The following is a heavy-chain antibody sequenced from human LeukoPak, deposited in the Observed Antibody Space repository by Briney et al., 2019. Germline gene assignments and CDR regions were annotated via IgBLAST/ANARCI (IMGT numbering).Heavy chain of an antibody. CDR1: GDSMSSGNW. CDR2: IFHTGNT. CDR3: ARDVSAIRGAPPSAFDI. D-gene: IGHD3-10*01. V-gene: IGHV4-4*02. J-gene: IGHJ3*02. Sequence: PSGTLSLTCAVSGDSMSSGNWWSWVRQPPGKGLEWIGEIFHTGNTNYSPSLKGRVTISLDKSKNQFSLKLSSVTAADTAVYYCARDVSAIRGAPPSAFDIWGQGTMVTVSS.